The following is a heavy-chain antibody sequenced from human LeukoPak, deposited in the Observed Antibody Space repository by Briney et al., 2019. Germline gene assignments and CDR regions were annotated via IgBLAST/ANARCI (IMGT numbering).Heavy chain of an antibody. CDR3: VRARGAGPGAHFDY. D-gene: IGHD3-10*01. CDR2: ISGGGSGT. J-gene: IGHJ4*02. CDR1: GFTFNNYP. Sequence: PGGSLRLSFAASGFTFNNYPMSWVRQAPGKGLEWVSTISGGGSGTYYTDSVKGRFTISRDNSKNTLYLQMNSLRAEDAAAYYCVRARGAGPGAHFDYWGQGTLVTVSS. V-gene: IGHV3-23*01.